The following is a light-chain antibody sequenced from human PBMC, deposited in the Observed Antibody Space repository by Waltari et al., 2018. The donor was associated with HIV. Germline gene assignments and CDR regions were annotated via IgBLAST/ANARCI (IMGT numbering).Light chain of an antibody. CDR2: DVS. V-gene: IGLV2-23*02. J-gene: IGLJ1*01. Sequence: QSALTQPASVSGSPAQSITISCTATSRDVGTSNYVSWYQQHPGKAPKLMIYDVSKQPSGVSNRFSGSKSGNTASLTISGLQAEDEADYYCCSYAGSSTFVFGTGTKVTVL. CDR1: SRDVGTSNY. CDR3: CSYAGSSTFV.